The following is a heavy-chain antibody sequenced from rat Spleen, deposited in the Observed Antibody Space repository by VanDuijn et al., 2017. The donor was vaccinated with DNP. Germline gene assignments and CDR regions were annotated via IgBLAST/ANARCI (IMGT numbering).Heavy chain of an antibody. CDR1: GFTFSDYN. CDR3: AKPASYGGFWFAY. CDR2: ILYDGSFI. Sequence: EVQLVESGGGLVQPGRSLKLSCAASGFTFSDYNMAWVRQAPKKGLEWVATILYDGSFIYYGDSVKGRFTISRDNAKSTLYLQMASLRSEDTATYYCAKPASYGGFWFAYWGQGTLVTVSS. D-gene: IGHD1-11*01. V-gene: IGHV5-7*01. J-gene: IGHJ3*01.